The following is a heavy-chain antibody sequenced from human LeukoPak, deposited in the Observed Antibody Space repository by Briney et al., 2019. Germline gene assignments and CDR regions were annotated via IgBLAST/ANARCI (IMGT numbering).Heavy chain of an antibody. V-gene: IGHV1-46*01. Sequence: ASVKVSCKAFGYTFTNNFMHWVRQAPGQGPEWMALISPTGSFTAYAQKFQGRVTLTRDLSTSTDYLELRSLRSEDTAVYYCARHLSGVTGYTYGRGIDYWGQGTLVTVSS. J-gene: IGHJ4*02. D-gene: IGHD5-18*01. CDR2: ISPTGSFT. CDR3: ARHLSGVTGYTYGRGIDY. CDR1: GYTFTNNF.